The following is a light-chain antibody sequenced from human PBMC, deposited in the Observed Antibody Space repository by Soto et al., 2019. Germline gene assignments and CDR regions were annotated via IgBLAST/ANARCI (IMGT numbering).Light chain of an antibody. V-gene: IGLV2-23*02. CDR2: EVS. CDR3: CSYAGSSTYV. CDR1: SSDVGSYNL. J-gene: IGLJ1*01. Sequence: QPVLTQPASVSGSPGQSITISCTGTSSDVGSYNLVSWYQQHPGKAPKLMIYEVSKRPSWVSHRFSGSKSGNTASLTISGLNAEEEAGYYCCSYAGSSTYVFGSGTKLTVL.